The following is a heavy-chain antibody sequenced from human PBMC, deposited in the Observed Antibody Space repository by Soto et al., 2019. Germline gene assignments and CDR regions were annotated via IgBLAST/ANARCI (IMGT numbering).Heavy chain of an antibody. D-gene: IGHD6-19*01. V-gene: IGHV3-20*04. CDR2: INWNGGST. CDR3: ARRSSGWYFDY. J-gene: IGHJ4*02. Sequence: EVQLVESGGGVVRTGGSLRLSCAASGFTFDDYGMIWVRQAPGKGLEWVSGINWNGGSTGYADSVKGRFTISRDNAKNTLYLQMNSLRAEDTAVYYCARRSSGWYFDYWGQGTLVTVSS. CDR1: GFTFDDYG.